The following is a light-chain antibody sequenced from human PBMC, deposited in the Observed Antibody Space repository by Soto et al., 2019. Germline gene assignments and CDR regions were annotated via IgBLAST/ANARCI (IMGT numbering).Light chain of an antibody. CDR2: GAS. CDR1: QSVSSSY. J-gene: IGKJ1*01. CDR3: QQYDSSPMT. Sequence: EIVLTQSPGTLSLPPGERATLSCRASQSVSSSYLAWSQQKPGQAPRLLIYGASSRATGIPDRFSGSGSGTDFTLTISRLEPEDVAVYYCQQYDSSPMTFGQGTKVEIK. V-gene: IGKV3-20*01.